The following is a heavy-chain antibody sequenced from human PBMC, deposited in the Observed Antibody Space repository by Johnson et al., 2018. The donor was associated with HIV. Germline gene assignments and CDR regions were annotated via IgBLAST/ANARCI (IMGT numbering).Heavy chain of an antibody. CDR3: AKNGARGDAFDI. CDR1: GFTFSTYG. D-gene: IGHD2-8*01. Sequence: QVQLVESGGGVVQPGRSLRLSCAASGFTFSTYGMHWVRQAPGKGLEWVAVMWYDGSNKYYADSVKGRFTISRDNSKNTLYLQMNSLRAEDTAVYYCAKNGARGDAFDIWGQGTMVTVSS. V-gene: IGHV3-33*06. CDR2: MWYDGSNK. J-gene: IGHJ3*02.